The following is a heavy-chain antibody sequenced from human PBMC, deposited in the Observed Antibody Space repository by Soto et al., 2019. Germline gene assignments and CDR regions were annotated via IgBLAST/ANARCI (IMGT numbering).Heavy chain of an antibody. J-gene: IGHJ6*02. Sequence: EVQLLDSGGDSVQCGESLRLSCAVSGFTLSGYAMNWVRQAPGKGLEWVSTISGSGDTTFYADSVKGRFIISRDNSKNTVSLQMNSLRVEDTAVYHCVKDLRYASGSFYPGGGMDVWGQGTTVTVSS. V-gene: IGHV3-23*01. CDR3: VKDLRYASGSFYPGGGMDV. D-gene: IGHD3-10*01. CDR1: GFTLSGYA. CDR2: ISGSGDTT.